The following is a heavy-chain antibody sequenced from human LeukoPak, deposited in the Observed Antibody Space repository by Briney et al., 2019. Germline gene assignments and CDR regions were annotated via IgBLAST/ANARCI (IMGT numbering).Heavy chain of an antibody. CDR3: ASARGGNFDFVG. V-gene: IGHV1-3*01. J-gene: IGHJ4*02. Sequence: ASVKVSCKASGYTFTSYAMHWVRQAPGQSLEWMGWINAGNGNTKYSQKFQGRVTITRDTSASTAYMELSSLRSEDTAVYYCASARGGNFDFVGWGQGTLVTVSS. CDR1: GYTFTSYA. CDR2: INAGNGNT. D-gene: IGHD3-9*01.